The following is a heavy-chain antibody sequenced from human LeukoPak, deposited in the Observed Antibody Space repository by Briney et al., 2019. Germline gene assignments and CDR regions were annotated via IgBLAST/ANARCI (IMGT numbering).Heavy chain of an antibody. J-gene: IGHJ6*03. Sequence: PGGSPRLSCAASGFTFSDYNMYWVRQAPGKGPECVSFIGTNTETIHHADSVEGRFTISRDNAKNSLYLQMNSLRAEDTAVYFCARDRGYCRGTTCYAYYLDVWGKGTTVTVSS. D-gene: IGHD2-2*01. CDR2: IGTNTETI. CDR1: GFTFSDYN. V-gene: IGHV3-48*01. CDR3: ARDRGYCRGTTCYAYYLDV.